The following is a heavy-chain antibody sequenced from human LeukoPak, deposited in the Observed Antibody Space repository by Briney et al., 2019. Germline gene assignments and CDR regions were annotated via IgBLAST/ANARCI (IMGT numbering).Heavy chain of an antibody. CDR2: IYYSRST. D-gene: IGHD3-10*01. CDR1: GGSIRSGAYY. J-gene: IGHJ4*02. Sequence: SQTLSLTCTVSGGSIRSGAYYWSWIRQHPGKGLEWMGYIYYSRSTYYNPSLKSRVTISVDTSKNQFSLKLSSVTAADTAVYYCVCGRQGFGEQWGQGTLVSVSS. CDR3: VCGRQGFGEQ. V-gene: IGHV4-31*03.